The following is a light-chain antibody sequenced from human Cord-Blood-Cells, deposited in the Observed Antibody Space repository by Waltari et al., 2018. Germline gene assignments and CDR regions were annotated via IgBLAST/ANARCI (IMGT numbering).Light chain of an antibody. CDR3: CSYAGSSTVV. J-gene: IGLJ2*01. V-gene: IGLV2-23*01. CDR2: EGS. CDR1: SSAVGSYNL. Sequence: QSALTQPASVSGSPGPSIPIPCPGTSSAVGSYNLVSWYQQHPGKAPKPMIYEGSKRPSGVSNRFSGSKSGNTASLTISGLQAEDEADYYCCSYAGSSTVVFGGGTKLTVL.